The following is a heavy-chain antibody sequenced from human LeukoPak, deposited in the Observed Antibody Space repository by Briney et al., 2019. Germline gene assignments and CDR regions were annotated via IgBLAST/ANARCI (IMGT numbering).Heavy chain of an antibody. J-gene: IGHJ4*02. V-gene: IGHV4-61*02. CDR3: ARGGLRDYDILTGYPPALDYFDY. CDR1: GDSISSGDYY. Sequence: SETLSLTCTVSGDSISSGDYYWSWIRQPAGKGLEWIGRISSSGSTNYNPSLKSRVTISVDTSKNQFSLKLSSVTAADTAVYYCARGGLRDYDILTGYPPALDYFDYWGQGTLVTVSS. CDR2: ISSSGST. D-gene: IGHD3-9*01.